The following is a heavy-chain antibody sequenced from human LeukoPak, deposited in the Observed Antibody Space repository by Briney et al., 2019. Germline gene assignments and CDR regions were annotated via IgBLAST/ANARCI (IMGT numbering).Heavy chain of an antibody. CDR2: ISGSGGST. Sequence: GGTLRLSCAASGFTFSSYGMSWVRQAPGKGLEWVSAISGSGGSTYYVDSVKGRFTISRDNSKNTLYLQMNSLRAEDTAVYYCARDGITAMAPFDYWGQGTLVTVSS. D-gene: IGHD5-18*01. J-gene: IGHJ4*02. CDR1: GFTFSSYG. CDR3: ARDGITAMAPFDY. V-gene: IGHV3-23*01.